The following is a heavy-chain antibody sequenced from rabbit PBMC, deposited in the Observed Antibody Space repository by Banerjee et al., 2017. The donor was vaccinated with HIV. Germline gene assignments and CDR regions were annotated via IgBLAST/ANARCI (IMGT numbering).Heavy chain of an antibody. Sequence: QEQLVESGGGLVQPEGSLTLTCKASGFSFSSSYLICWVRQAPGKGLEWIACIGAGSSGSTYYASWAKGRFTISKTSSTTVALQMTSLTAADTATYFCARGSAYAGAGYALWGPGTLVTVS. D-gene: IGHD4-2*01. CDR1: GFSFSSSYL. CDR2: IGAGSSGST. V-gene: IGHV1S45*01. J-gene: IGHJ4*01. CDR3: ARGSAYAGAGYAL.